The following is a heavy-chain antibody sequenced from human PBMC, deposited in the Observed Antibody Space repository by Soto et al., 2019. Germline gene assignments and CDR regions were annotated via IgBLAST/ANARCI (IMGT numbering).Heavy chain of an antibody. D-gene: IGHD3-9*01. CDR2: IIPIFGTA. CDR1: GGTFSSYA. J-gene: IGHJ6*02. V-gene: IGHV1-69*13. CDR3: ARADLPYYDILTGYYPYYYYGMDV. Sequence: SVKVSCKASGGTFSSYAISWVRQAPGQGLEWMGGIIPIFGTANYAQKFQGRVTITADESTSTAYMELSSLRSEDTAVYYCARADLPYYDILTGYYPYYYYGMDVWGQGTTVTVSS.